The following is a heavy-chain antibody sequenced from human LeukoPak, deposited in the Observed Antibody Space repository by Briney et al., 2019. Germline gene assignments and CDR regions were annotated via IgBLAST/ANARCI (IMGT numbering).Heavy chain of an antibody. CDR2: INHSGST. Sequence: SETLSLTCAVYGGSFSGYYWSWIRQPPGNGLEWIGEINHSGSTNYNPSLKSRVTISVDTSKNQFSLKLSSVTAADTAVYYCARASTPLEWFVVVPPPLDAFVIWGQGTMVTVSS. CDR1: GGSFSGYY. CDR3: ARASTPLEWFVVVPPPLDAFVI. D-gene: IGHD3-3*01. V-gene: IGHV4-34*01. J-gene: IGHJ3*02.